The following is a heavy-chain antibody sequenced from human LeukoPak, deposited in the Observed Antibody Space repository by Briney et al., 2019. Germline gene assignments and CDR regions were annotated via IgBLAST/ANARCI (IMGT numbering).Heavy chain of an antibody. V-gene: IGHV3-48*04. Sequence: GGSLRLSCAASGSTVSSYSMNWVRQAPGKGLEWVSYISSGGNTMYYADSVKGRFTISRDNAKNSLYLQMNSLRAEDTAVYYCARDPNYYDSSGYPWGGYYYYYGMDVWGQGTTVTVSS. CDR3: ARDPNYYDSSGYPWGGYYYYYGMDV. J-gene: IGHJ6*02. D-gene: IGHD3-22*01. CDR2: ISSGGNTM. CDR1: GSTVSSYS.